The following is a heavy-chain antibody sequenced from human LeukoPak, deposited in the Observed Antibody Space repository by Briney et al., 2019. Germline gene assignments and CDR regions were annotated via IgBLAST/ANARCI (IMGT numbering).Heavy chain of an antibody. CDR1: GFTFSSYS. D-gene: IGHD7-27*01. CDR2: ISSGGSTI. V-gene: IGHV3-48*04. Sequence: GGSLRLSCAASGFTFSSYSMNWVRQAPGKGLEWISYISSGGSTIYYADSVKGRFTMSRDNAKNSLFLQMNSLRAEDTAVYYCARLRDNWGWGGDYWGQGTLVTVSS. CDR3: ARLRDNWGWGGDY. J-gene: IGHJ4*02.